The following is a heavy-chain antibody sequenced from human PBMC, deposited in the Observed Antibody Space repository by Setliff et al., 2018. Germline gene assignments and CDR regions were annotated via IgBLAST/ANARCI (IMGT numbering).Heavy chain of an antibody. Sequence: GESLKISCKGSGYSFTSYWIGWVRQMPGKGLEWMGIVYPGDSDTRYSPPFQGQVTISADKSISTAYLQWSSLKASDTAMYYCARVGQQLVYYYYGMDVWGQGTTVTVSS. D-gene: IGHD6-13*01. CDR1: GYSFTSYW. J-gene: IGHJ6*02. CDR2: VYPGDSDT. CDR3: ARVGQQLVYYYYGMDV. V-gene: IGHV5-51*01.